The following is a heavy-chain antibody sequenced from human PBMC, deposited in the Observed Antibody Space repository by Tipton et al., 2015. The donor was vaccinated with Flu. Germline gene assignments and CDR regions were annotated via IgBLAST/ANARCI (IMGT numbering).Heavy chain of an antibody. J-gene: IGHJ4*02. D-gene: IGHD3-10*01. CDR2: TTYSGTT. Sequence: TLSLTCTVSGDSMGTYSWCWIRQPPGKGLEWIGYTTYSGTTSYNPSLQSRVSISIDTSKNQFSLKLSSVTAAATAVSYSARHSGSSSYPRDYWGQGTLVTVSS. CDR1: GDSMGTYS. V-gene: IGHV4-59*08. CDR3: ARHSGSSSYPRDY.